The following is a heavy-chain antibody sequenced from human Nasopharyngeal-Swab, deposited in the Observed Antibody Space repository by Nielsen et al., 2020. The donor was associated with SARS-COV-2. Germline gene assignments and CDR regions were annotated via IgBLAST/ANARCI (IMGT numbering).Heavy chain of an antibody. D-gene: IGHD1-26*01. CDR2: LKSGGGT. V-gene: IGHV3-53*01. CDR3: ARVRQSGAYFPFDS. CDR1: GFTVSSNF. Sequence: GESLKISCVASGFTVSSNFVSWVRQAPGKGLEWVSLLKSGGGTFYADSVRGRFTISRDNCRNTVYLQVNSLRAEDTTVYYCARVRQSGAYFPFDSWGLGTLVTVSS. J-gene: IGHJ4*02.